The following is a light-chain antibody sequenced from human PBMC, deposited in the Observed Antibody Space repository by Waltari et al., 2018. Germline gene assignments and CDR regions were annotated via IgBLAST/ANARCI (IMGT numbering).Light chain of an antibody. J-gene: IGKJ1*01. CDR3: QQYSYWPWT. Sequence: EIVMTQSPATLSLSPGDGATLSCRASQSVSSNLAWYQQKPGQAPRLLIYGASTRATGIPARFSGSGSGTEFTLTISSLQSEDFAVFYCQQYSYWPWTFGQGTKVEIK. CDR1: QSVSSN. CDR2: GAS. V-gene: IGKV3-15*01.